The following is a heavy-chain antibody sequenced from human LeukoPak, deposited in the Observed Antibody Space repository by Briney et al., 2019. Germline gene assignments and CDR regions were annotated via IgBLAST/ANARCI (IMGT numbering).Heavy chain of an antibody. CDR1: GFTCSKYW. V-gene: IGHV3-74*01. Sequence: GGSLRLSCAASGFTCSKYWMHWVRQAPGKGLVWVSRITTDGSITSCADSVKGRFTISRDNAKNTVYLQMNSLRAEDTAVYYCARDNGMGRFDPWGPGTLVTVSS. J-gene: IGHJ5*02. CDR3: ARDNGMGRFDP. D-gene: IGHD1-14*01. CDR2: ITTDGSIT.